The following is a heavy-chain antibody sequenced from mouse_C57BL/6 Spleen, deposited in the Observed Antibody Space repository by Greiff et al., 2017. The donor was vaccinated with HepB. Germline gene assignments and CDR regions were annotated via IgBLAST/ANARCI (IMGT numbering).Heavy chain of an antibody. D-gene: IGHD1-1*01. CDR2: IDPSDSYT. J-gene: IGHJ3*01. Sequence: QVQLQQPGAELVKPGASVKLSCKASGYTFTSYWMQWVKQRPGQGLEWIGEIDPSDSYTNYNQKFKGKATLTVDTSSSTAYMQLSSLTSEDSAVYYCARALYGSSPDWFAYWGQGTLVTVSA. CDR3: ARALYGSSPDWFAY. V-gene: IGHV1-50*01. CDR1: GYTFTSYW.